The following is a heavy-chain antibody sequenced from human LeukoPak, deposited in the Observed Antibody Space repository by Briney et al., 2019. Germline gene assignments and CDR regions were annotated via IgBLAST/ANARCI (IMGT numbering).Heavy chain of an antibody. CDR2: IYYSGTT. J-gene: IGHJ1*01. D-gene: IGHD6-19*01. CDR3: ARHASGWYTD. CDR1: GGSISSGDYY. Sequence: PSETLSLTCAVAGGSISSGDYYWAWIRQPPWKGQQWIGSIYYSGTTYYNPFLKSRLTISGASSKNQFSLKLSSVTTADTAVYYCARHASGWYTDWGLGTLVTVSS. V-gene: IGHV4-39*01.